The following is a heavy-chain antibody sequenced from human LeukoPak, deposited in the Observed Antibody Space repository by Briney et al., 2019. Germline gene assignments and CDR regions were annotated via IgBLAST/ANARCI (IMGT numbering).Heavy chain of an antibody. J-gene: IGHJ3*02. V-gene: IGHV1-2*02. CDR2: INPNSGGT. D-gene: IGHD3-22*01. Sequence: ASVKVSCKASGYTFTGYYMHWVRQAPGQGLEWMGWINPNSGGTNYAQKFQGRVTMTRDMSTSTVYMELSSLRSEDTAVYYCARANYYDSSGYTGDAFDIWGQGTMVTVSS. CDR1: GYTFTGYY. CDR3: ARANYYDSSGYTGDAFDI.